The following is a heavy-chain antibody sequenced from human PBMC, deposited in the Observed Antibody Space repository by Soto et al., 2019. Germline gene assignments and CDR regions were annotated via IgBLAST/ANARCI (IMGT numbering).Heavy chain of an antibody. D-gene: IGHD1-1*01. J-gene: IGHJ4*02. CDR1: GFTFSLYC. CDR3: AKYNDPPRTWDY. Sequence: GGSLRLSCVVSGFTFSLYCMTWVRQAPGKGLEWVANIKPDGSERYYVDSVEGRFTISRDNAKNSLYLEMNSLRPEDTAVYYCAKYNDPPRTWDYWGQGSLVTVSS. V-gene: IGHV3-7*05. CDR2: IKPDGSER.